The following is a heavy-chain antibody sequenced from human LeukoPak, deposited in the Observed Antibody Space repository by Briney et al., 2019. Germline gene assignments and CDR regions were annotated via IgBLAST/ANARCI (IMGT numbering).Heavy chain of an antibody. CDR1: GGSISSSSYY. CDR3: APTYGGETAELHY. D-gene: IGHD4-23*01. CDR2: IYYNGST. Sequence: PSETLSLTCTVSGGSISSSSYYWAWIRQPPGKGLEWIGAIYYNGSTYYNPSLKSRVTISVDTSKNQFSLKVSSVTAADTAVYDCAPTYGGETAELHYWGQGTLVTVSS. J-gene: IGHJ4*02. V-gene: IGHV4-39*01.